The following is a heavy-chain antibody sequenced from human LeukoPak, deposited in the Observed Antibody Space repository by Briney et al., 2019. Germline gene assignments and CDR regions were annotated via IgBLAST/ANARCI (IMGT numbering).Heavy chain of an antibody. CDR2: IYYSGST. V-gene: IGHV4-59*08. D-gene: IGHD2-2*01. CDR3: AKNVVPLSIGGIKWFDP. CDR1: VRSINRYY. Sequence: SETLSLTCTLSVRSINRYYWSWIRQPPGKGLEWIGYIYYSGSTNCNPSLKSRVTISVDTSKNQFSLKMSSVTTADTAVYYSAKNVVPLSIGGIKWFDPWGQGTLVTVSS. J-gene: IGHJ5*02.